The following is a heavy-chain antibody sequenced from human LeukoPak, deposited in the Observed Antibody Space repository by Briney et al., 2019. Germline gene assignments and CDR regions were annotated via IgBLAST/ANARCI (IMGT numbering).Heavy chain of an antibody. J-gene: IGHJ4*02. CDR3: ARAGDDWLPHFDY. D-gene: IGHD3-9*01. CDR2: ISASGGHT. V-gene: IGHV3-23*01. CDR1: GFTFSSYA. Sequence: GGSLRLSCADSGFTFSSYAMSWVRQAPGKGLEWVSAISASGGHTAYADSVKGRFTISRDNSKNTLYLQMSSLRAEDTAVYYCARAGDDWLPHFDYWGQGTLVTVSS.